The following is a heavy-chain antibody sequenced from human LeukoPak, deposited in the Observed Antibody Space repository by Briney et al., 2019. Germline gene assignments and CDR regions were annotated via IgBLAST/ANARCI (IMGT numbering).Heavy chain of an antibody. Sequence: GASVKVSCKASGYTFTSYGISSVRQAPRQGLERMGWISAYNGNTNYAQKLQGRVTMTTDTSTSTAYTELRSLRSDDTAVYYCARDLCSGGSCYSDYWGQGTLVTVSS. V-gene: IGHV1-18*01. CDR2: ISAYNGNT. CDR3: ARDLCSGGSCYSDY. CDR1: GYTFTSYG. D-gene: IGHD2-15*01. J-gene: IGHJ4*02.